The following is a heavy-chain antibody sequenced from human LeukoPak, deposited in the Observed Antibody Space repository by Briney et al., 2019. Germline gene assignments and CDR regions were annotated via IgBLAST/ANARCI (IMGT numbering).Heavy chain of an antibody. CDR1: GYTFTSYD. J-gene: IGHJ6*02. CDR2: MNPNSGNT. D-gene: IGHD1-26*01. V-gene: IGHV1-8*01. Sequence: ASVTVSCTASGYTFTSYDINWVRQATGQGLEWMGWMNPNSGNTGYAQKFQGRVTMTSDTSTSTVYMELSSLRSEDTAVYFCARDGGSFSYNMDVWGQGTTVTVSS. CDR3: ARDGGSFSYNMDV.